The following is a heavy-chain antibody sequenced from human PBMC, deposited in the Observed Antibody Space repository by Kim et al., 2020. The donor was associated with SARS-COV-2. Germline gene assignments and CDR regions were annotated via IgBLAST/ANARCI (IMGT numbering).Heavy chain of an antibody. CDR2: IYYSGTT. Sequence: SETLSLTCSVSGDSIRNSIYYWGWIRQPPGKGPEWIGSIYYSGTTYSNPSLQSRVFVSLDASKNQFSLHLHTRTAAETAVYYCGRDGDYSNTWAYYFDYWGHGDLVTVSS. CDR3: GRDGDYSNTWAYYFDY. CDR1: GDSIRNSIYY. V-gene: IGHV4-39*07. J-gene: IGHJ4*01. D-gene: IGHD6-13*01.